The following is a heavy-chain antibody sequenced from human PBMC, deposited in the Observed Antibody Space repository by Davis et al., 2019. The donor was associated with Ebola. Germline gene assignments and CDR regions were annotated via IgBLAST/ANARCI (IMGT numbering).Heavy chain of an antibody. Sequence: PSETLSLTCTVSGGSISRGSSYWTWIRQHPGKGLEWIGYIYYSGSTYYKPSLKSRVTISLDTSKNQFSLNLYSVTAADTAVYYCARDLRYDSSGYDYYFYMDVWGKGTTVTVS. CDR1: GGSISRGSSY. D-gene: IGHD3-22*01. J-gene: IGHJ6*03. V-gene: IGHV4-31*03. CDR3: ARDLRYDSSGYDYYFYMDV. CDR2: IYYSGST.